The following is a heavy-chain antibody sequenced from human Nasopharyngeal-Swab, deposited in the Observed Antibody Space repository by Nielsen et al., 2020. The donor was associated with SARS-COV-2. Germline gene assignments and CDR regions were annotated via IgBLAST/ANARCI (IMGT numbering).Heavy chain of an antibody. Sequence: WIRQPPGKGLEWVAVISYDGSNKYYADSVKGRFTISRDNSKNTLYLQMNSLRAEDTAVYCCASNGIRFLEWLLAQPLDYWGQGTLVTVSS. J-gene: IGHJ4*02. CDR3: ASNGIRFLEWLLAQPLDY. CDR2: ISYDGSNK. V-gene: IGHV3-30-3*01. D-gene: IGHD3-3*01.